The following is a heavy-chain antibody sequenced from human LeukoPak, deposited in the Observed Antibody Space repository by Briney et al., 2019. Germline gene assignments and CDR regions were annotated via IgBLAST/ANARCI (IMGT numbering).Heavy chain of an antibody. D-gene: IGHD1-14*01. CDR3: AKERSTTRPYGMDV. V-gene: IGHV3-23*01. Sequence: GGSLRLSCAASGFTFSRYWMSWVRQAPGKGLEWVSTISGSGGSTYYADSVKGRFTISRDNSKSTLYLQMNSLRAEDTAVYYCAKERSTTRPYGMDVWGQGTTVTVSS. J-gene: IGHJ6*02. CDR2: ISGSGGST. CDR1: GFTFSRYW.